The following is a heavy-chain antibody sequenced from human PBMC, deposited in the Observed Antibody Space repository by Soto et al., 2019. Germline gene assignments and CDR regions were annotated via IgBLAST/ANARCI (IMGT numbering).Heavy chain of an antibody. CDR1: GYTFTSYG. Sequence: ASVKVSCKASGYTFTSYGISWVRQAPGQGLEWMGWISAYNGNTNYAQKLQGRVTMTTDTSTSTAYMELRSLRSDDTAMYYCARCGRYRTPYYFDYWGQGTLVTVSS. CDR2: ISAYNGNT. J-gene: IGHJ4*02. CDR3: ARCGRYRTPYYFDY. D-gene: IGHD2-2*02. V-gene: IGHV1-18*01.